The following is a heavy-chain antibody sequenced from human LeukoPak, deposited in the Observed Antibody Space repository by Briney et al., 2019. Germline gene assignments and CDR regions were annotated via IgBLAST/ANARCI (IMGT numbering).Heavy chain of an antibody. CDR1: GYTFTSYY. V-gene: IGHV1-46*01. CDR3: ARDRAYYDFWSGYYFYYFDY. CDR2: INPSGGST. D-gene: IGHD3-3*01. Sequence: ASVKVSCKASGYTFTSYYMHWVRQAPGQGLEWMGIINPSGGSTSYAQKFQGRVTMTRDTSTSTVYMELSSLRSEDTAVYYCARDRAYYDFWSGYYFYYFDYWGQGTLVTVSS. J-gene: IGHJ4*02.